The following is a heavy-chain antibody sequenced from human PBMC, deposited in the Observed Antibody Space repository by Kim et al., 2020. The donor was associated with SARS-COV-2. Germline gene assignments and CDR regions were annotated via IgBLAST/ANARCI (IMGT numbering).Heavy chain of an antibody. Sequence: LKSRVTISVDRSKNQFSLKLSSVTAADTAVYYCAGDRVGGSSRGMGWFDPWGQGTLVTVSS. V-gene: IGHV4-30-2*01. CDR3: AGDRVGGSSRGMGWFDP. D-gene: IGHD6-13*01. J-gene: IGHJ5*02.